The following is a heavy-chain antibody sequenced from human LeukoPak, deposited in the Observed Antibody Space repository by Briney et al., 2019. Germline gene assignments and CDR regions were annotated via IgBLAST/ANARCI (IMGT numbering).Heavy chain of an antibody. CDR1: GFTFSSYG. Sequence: GGSLRLSCAASGFTFSSYGMHWVRQAPGKGLEWVAVISYDGSNKYYADSVKGRFTISRDNSKNTVYLQMNSLRAEDTAVYYCARDGENTIFGVVTPFDYWGQGTLVTVSS. CDR3: ARDGENTIFGVVTPFDY. V-gene: IGHV3-30*03. J-gene: IGHJ4*02. D-gene: IGHD3-3*01. CDR2: ISYDGSNK.